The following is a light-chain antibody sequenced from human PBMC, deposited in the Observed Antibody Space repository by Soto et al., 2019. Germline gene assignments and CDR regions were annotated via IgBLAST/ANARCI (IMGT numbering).Light chain of an antibody. V-gene: IGLV2-23*03. CDR3: CSYAGSSTFVV. CDR1: SSDVGSYNL. J-gene: IGLJ2*01. CDR2: EGS. Sequence: QSALTQPASVSGSPGQSITISCTGTSSDVGSYNLVSWYQQHPGKAPKLMIYEGSKRPSGVSNRFSGSKSGNTASLTISGRQAEDAADYSCCSYAGSSTFVVFGGGTKVTVL.